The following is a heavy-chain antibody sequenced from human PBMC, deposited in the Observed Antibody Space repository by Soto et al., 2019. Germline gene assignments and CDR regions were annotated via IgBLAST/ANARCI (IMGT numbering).Heavy chain of an antibody. CDR1: GFVFSMYS. D-gene: IGHD2-21*02. CDR3: ARDHLILPAHDFFYGSDV. CDR2: IPQEGVDG. V-gene: IGHV3-7*03. Sequence: LRLSCEVSGFVFSMYSMSWVRQTPGKGLEWVAKIPQEGVDGHYADSVKGRFTISRDNGKNSLYLQMNNLRAEDTAVYYCARDHLILPAHDFFYGSDVWGRGATVTVSS. J-gene: IGHJ6*02.